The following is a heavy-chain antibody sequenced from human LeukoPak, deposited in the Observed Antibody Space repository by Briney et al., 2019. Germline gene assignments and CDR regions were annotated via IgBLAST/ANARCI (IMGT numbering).Heavy chain of an antibody. Sequence: GGSLRLSCAASGFTFSSYAMNWVRQAPGKGLEWVSAINGNGGSTYYAVSVKGRFTISRDNSKNTLYLQMNSLRAEDTAVYYCAKGPPSHFDYWGQGTLVTVSS. CDR3: AKGPPSHFDY. J-gene: IGHJ4*02. CDR1: GFTFSSYA. V-gene: IGHV3-23*01. CDR2: INGNGGST.